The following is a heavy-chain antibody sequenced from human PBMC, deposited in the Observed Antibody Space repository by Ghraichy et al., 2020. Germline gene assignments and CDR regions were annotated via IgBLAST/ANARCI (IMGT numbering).Heavy chain of an antibody. CDR3: AREGRPRNYYDSSGYFRN. Sequence: GGSLRLSCAASGFTFSSYSMNWVRQAPGKGLEWVSYISSSSSTIYYADSVKGRFTISRDNAKNSLYLQMNSLRAEDTAVYYCAREGRPRNYYDSSGYFRNWGQGTLVTVSS. CDR1: GFTFSSYS. V-gene: IGHV3-48*04. CDR2: ISSSSSTI. D-gene: IGHD3-22*01. J-gene: IGHJ4*02.